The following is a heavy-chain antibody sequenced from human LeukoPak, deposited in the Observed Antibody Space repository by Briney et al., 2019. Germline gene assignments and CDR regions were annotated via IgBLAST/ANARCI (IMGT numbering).Heavy chain of an antibody. CDR3: AKGNLYYYYYMDV. CDR1: GFTFDDYA. D-gene: IGHD1-14*01. J-gene: IGHJ6*03. Sequence: GGSLRLSCAASGFTFDDYAMHWVRQAPGKGLEWVSLITWDGGTTYYADSVKGRFTISRDNSKNSLYLQMNSLRAEDTALYYCAKGNLYYYYYMDVWGKGTMVTVSS. CDR2: ITWDGGTT. V-gene: IGHV3-43D*03.